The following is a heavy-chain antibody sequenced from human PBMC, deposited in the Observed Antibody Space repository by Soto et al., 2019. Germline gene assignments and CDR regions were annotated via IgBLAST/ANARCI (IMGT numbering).Heavy chain of an antibody. CDR3: ARDRAYYYDSSGYYKPSYFDY. Sequence: GGSLRLSCAASGFAFSSYWMSWVRQAPGKGLEWVANIKEDGSSTSYADSVKGRFTISRDNAKNTLYLQMNSLRAEDTAVYYCARDRAYYYDSSGYYKPSYFDYWGQGTLVTVSS. CDR1: GFAFSSYW. D-gene: IGHD3-22*01. J-gene: IGHJ4*02. CDR2: IKEDGSST. V-gene: IGHV3-74*01.